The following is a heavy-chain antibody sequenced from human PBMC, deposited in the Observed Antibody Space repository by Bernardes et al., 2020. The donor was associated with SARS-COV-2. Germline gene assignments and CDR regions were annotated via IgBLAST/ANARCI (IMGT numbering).Heavy chain of an antibody. D-gene: IGHD6-13*01. CDR2: IKYDGSEK. J-gene: IGHJ4*02. Sequence: GGSLRVSCAASGFTFSSYWMNWVRQAPGKGLEWVANIKYDGSEKNYVDSVKGRFTIYRDNAKNSLYLQMNSLRADDTAVYYCAPPSAAGSTWGQGTLVTVSS. CDR1: GFTFSSYW. CDR3: APPSAAGST. V-gene: IGHV3-7*01.